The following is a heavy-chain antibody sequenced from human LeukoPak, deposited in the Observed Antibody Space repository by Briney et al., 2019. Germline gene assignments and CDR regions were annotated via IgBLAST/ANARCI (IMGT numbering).Heavy chain of an antibody. CDR2: IKQDGGET. J-gene: IGHJ4*02. V-gene: IGHV3-7*01. CDR3: ARDKVVGATSLDY. CDR1: GFTFSNYW. Sequence: GGSLRLSCAASGFTFSNYWISWVRQAPGKGLEWVANIKQDGGETYYVDSVKGRFTISRDNAKNSLYLQMNSLRAEDTAVYCCARDKVVGATSLDYWGQGTLVTVSS. D-gene: IGHD1-26*01.